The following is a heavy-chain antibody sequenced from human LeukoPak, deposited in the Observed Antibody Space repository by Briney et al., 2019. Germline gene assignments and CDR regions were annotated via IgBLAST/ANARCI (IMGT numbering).Heavy chain of an antibody. CDR1: GFTFSSYG. Sequence: QPGGSLRLSCAASGFTFSSYGMHWVRQAPGKGLEWVAFIRYDGSNKYYADSVKGRFTISRDNSKNTLYLQMNSLRAEDTAVYYCAKGVKTHYYDFWSGYRDYYYYYMDVWGKGTTVTVSS. D-gene: IGHD3-3*01. V-gene: IGHV3-30*02. CDR2: IRYDGSNK. CDR3: AKGVKTHYYDFWSGYRDYYYYYMDV. J-gene: IGHJ6*03.